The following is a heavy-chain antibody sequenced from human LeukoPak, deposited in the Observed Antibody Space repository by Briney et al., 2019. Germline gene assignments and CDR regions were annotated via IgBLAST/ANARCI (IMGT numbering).Heavy chain of an antibody. D-gene: IGHD4-17*01. Sequence: GESVKISCKYSGYSFTNYWIGWVRQMPGKGLEWMGIIHSADSNTKYSPSFQGQVTISADKSISTAYLQWSGLKASDTAMYYCAGARHGDYRWDYWGQGTLVTVSS. CDR2: IHSADSNT. J-gene: IGHJ4*02. CDR1: GYSFTNYW. CDR3: AGARHGDYRWDY. V-gene: IGHV5-51*01.